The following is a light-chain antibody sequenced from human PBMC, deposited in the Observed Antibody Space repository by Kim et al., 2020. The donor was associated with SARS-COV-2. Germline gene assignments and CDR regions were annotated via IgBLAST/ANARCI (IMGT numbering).Light chain of an antibody. CDR3: QQYNGWTRT. CDR1: QSVSTN. Sequence: VSPGERATLSCRASQSVSTNLAWYQQKPGQAPRLLIYGASTRDTGIAARFSGSGSGTEFSLTISSLQSEDFAVYYCQQYNGWTRTFGQGTKVDIK. CDR2: GAS. V-gene: IGKV3-15*01. J-gene: IGKJ1*01.